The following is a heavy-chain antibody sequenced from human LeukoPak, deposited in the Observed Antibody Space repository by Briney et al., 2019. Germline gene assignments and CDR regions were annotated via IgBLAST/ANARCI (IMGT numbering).Heavy chain of an antibody. V-gene: IGHV4-34*01. CDR2: INHSGSA. J-gene: IGHJ4*02. CDR3: ARGIRYFDWLLLGYYFDY. D-gene: IGHD3-9*01. Sequence: PSETLSLTCAVYGESFSGYYWSWIRQPPGKGLEWIAEINHSGSASYNPSLKSRVTISVDTSKNQFSLKLSSVTAADTAVYYCARGIRYFDWLLLGYYFDYWGQGTLVTVSS. CDR1: GESFSGYY.